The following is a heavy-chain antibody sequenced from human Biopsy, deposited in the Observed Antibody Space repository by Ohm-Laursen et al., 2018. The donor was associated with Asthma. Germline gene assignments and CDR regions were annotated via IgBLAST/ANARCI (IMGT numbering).Heavy chain of an antibody. D-gene: IGHD3-22*01. CDR2: ITGDGSQK. V-gene: IGHV3-7*03. J-gene: IGHJ4*02. CDR1: GFTFGNFW. Sequence: GSLRLSCAASGFTFGNFWMSWGRQTPGKGLEWVATITGDGSQKFYVDSVTGRFTISRDYSKNTLYLQMHSLRAEDTAAYYCARGDSSNWSHYYFDYWGQGTLVTVSS. CDR3: ARGDSSNWSHYYFDY.